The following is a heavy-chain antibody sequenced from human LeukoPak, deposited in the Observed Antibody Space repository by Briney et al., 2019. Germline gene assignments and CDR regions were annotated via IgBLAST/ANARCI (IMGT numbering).Heavy chain of an antibody. D-gene: IGHD3-3*01. CDR2: ISGSGGTT. Sequence: GGSLRLSCATSGFTFSNYAMSWVRQAPGKGLEWVSAISGSGGTTYFADSVKGRFTISRDNAKNTLYLQMNSPRAEDTAVYYCATVRFGVVLDYWGQGTLVTVSS. CDR3: ATVRFGVVLDY. J-gene: IGHJ4*02. V-gene: IGHV3-23*01. CDR1: GFTFSNYA.